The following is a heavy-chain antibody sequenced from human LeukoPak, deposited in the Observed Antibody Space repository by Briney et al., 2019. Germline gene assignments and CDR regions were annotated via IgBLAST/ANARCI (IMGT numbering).Heavy chain of an antibody. Sequence: SENLSLTCTVSGGSISSVGYYWSWIRQHPGKGLEWTGYIYYSGSTYYNPSLKSRVTISVDTSKNQFSLKLSSVTAADTAVYYCARKYCSSTSCYAGNIYFDYWGQGTLVTVSS. CDR3: ARKYCSSTSCYAGNIYFDY. D-gene: IGHD2-2*01. V-gene: IGHV4-31*02. CDR2: IYYSGST. J-gene: IGHJ4*02. CDR1: GGSISSVGYY.